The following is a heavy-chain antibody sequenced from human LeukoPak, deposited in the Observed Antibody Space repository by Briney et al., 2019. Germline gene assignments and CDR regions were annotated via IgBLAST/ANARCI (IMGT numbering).Heavy chain of an antibody. CDR1: GFTFSSYG. D-gene: IGHD2-15*01. CDR3: AKDSVAAKYYFDY. J-gene: IGHJ4*02. CDR2: IRYDGSNK. V-gene: IGHV3-30*02. Sequence: GGSLRLSCAASGFTFSSYGMHWVRLAPGKGLEWVAFIRYDGSNKYYADSVKGRFTISRDNSKNTLYLQMNSLRAEDTAVYYCAKDSVAAKYYFDYWGQGTLVTVSS.